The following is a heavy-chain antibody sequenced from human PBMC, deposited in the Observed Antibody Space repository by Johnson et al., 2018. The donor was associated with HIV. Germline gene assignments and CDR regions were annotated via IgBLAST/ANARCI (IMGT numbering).Heavy chain of an antibody. Sequence: VQLVESGGGLVKPGGSLRLSCAASGFTFSNAWMSWVRQAPGKGLEWVSGISWNSGSIGYADSVKGRFTISRDNSKNTLYLQMNSLRAEDTAVYYCAKGFFELDDAFDIWGQGTMVTVSS. CDR3: AKGFFELDDAFDI. J-gene: IGHJ3*02. D-gene: IGHD3/OR15-3a*01. CDR2: ISWNSGSI. CDR1: GFTFSNAW. V-gene: IGHV3-23*04.